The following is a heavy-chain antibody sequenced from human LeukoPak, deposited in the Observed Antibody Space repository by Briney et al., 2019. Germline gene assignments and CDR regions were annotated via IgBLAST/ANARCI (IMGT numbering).Heavy chain of an antibody. J-gene: IGHJ3*01. Sequence: PGGSLRLSCTASEFTFRNFWMRWVRQAPGKGLEWVANINRDGSESYYVDSVKGRFTVSRDNAKNSLFLQVHSLRAEDTAVYFCATEGMPDSVRPFDVWGQGTLVTVSS. D-gene: IGHD2-2*01. V-gene: IGHV3-7*01. CDR2: INRDGSES. CDR1: EFTFRNFW. CDR3: ATEGMPDSVRPFDV.